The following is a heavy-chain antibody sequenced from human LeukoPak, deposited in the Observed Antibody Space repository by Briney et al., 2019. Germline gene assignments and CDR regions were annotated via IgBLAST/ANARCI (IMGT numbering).Heavy chain of an antibody. CDR1: GFTFSNAW. CDR2: ISSSSSYI. V-gene: IGHV3-21*01. J-gene: IGHJ2*01. Sequence: GGSLRLSCAASGFTFSNAWMNWVRQAPGKGLEWVSSISSSSSYIYYADSVKGRFTISRDNAKNSLYLQMNSLRAEDTAVYYCARDGYSSGWVSVGYFDLWGRGTLVTVSS. D-gene: IGHD6-19*01. CDR3: ARDGYSSGWVSVGYFDL.